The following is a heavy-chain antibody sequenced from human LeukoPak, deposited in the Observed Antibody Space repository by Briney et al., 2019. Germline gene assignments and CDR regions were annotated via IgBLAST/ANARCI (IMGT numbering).Heavy chain of an antibody. D-gene: IGHD1-1*01. CDR3: ARDRGTWNDDGFDY. J-gene: IGHJ4*02. V-gene: IGHV4-4*07. CDR1: GGSISIYY. CDR2: IYISGST. Sequence: SETLSLTCTVSGGSISIYYWIWIRQPAGKGLEWIGRIYISGSTNYNPSLKSRVTMSVDTSKNQFSLKLSSVTAADTAVYYCARDRGTWNDDGFDYWGQGTLVTVSS.